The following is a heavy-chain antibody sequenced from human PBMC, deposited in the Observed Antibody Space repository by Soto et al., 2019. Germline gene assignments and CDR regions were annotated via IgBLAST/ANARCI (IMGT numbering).Heavy chain of an antibody. D-gene: IGHD6-19*01. CDR3: AGMADTSGLRFDP. CDR1: GDSSSTSTYS. Sequence: SETLSLTCSFSGDSSSTSTYSWSWIRQPPGKALEWVGFIYRSGVTSYTPSLNSRDSISLDTSRNQCSLKVRSVTAADTAVYYCAGMADTSGLRFDPWGPGTLVTVSS. J-gene: IGHJ5*02. CDR2: IYRSGVT. V-gene: IGHV4-30-2*01.